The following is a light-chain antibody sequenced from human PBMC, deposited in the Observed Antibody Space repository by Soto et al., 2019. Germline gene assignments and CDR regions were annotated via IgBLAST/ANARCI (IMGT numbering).Light chain of an antibody. Sequence: QSVLTQPPSVSGAPGQRVTISCTGSSSNIGAGYNVHWYQQLPGTAPKLLIYGNSNRPSGVPDRFSGSKSGTSASLAITGLQAEDEADYHCQSYDSSLSGYVVFGGGTKLIVL. CDR1: SSNIGAGYN. J-gene: IGLJ2*01. CDR2: GNS. V-gene: IGLV1-40*01. CDR3: QSYDSSLSGYVV.